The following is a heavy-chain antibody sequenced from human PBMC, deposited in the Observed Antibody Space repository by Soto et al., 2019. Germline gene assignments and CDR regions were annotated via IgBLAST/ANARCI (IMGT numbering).Heavy chain of an antibody. Sequence: QVQLQESGPGLVKPSQTLSLTCTVSGGSISSGGYYWSWIRQHPGKGLEWMGYIYYSGSTYYNPSLKSRVTISVDTSKNQFSLKLSSVTAADTAVYYCARAQCSGGSCYSRLIDYWGQGTLVTVSS. V-gene: IGHV4-31*03. D-gene: IGHD2-15*01. CDR3: ARAQCSGGSCYSRLIDY. J-gene: IGHJ4*02. CDR1: GGSISSGGYY. CDR2: IYYSGST.